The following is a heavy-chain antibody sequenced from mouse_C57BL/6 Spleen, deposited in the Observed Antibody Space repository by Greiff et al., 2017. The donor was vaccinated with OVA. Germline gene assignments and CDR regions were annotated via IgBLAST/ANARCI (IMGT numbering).Heavy chain of an antibody. Sequence: EVMLVESGGGLVQPGGSMKLSCVASGFTFSNYWMNWVRQSPEKGLEWVAQIRLKSDNYATHYAESVKGRFTISRDDSKSSVYLQMNNLRAEDTGIYYCTRGLTGNAYWGQGTLVTVSA. CDR2: IRLKSDNYAT. V-gene: IGHV6-3*01. D-gene: IGHD4-1*01. CDR3: TRGLTGNAY. CDR1: GFTFSNYW. J-gene: IGHJ3*01.